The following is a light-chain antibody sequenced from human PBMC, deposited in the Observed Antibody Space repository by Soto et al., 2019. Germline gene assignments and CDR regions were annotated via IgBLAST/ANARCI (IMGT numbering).Light chain of an antibody. V-gene: IGKV1-39*01. CDR1: QSISSY. CDR2: AAS. CDR3: QQSYSTPQVT. Sequence: DIQMTQSPSSLSASVGDRVTITCRASQSISSYLNWYQQKPGKAPKLLIYAASSLQRGVPSRSSGSGSGTDFTLTISSLQPEDFATYYCQQSYSTPQVTFGPGTKVDIK. J-gene: IGKJ3*01.